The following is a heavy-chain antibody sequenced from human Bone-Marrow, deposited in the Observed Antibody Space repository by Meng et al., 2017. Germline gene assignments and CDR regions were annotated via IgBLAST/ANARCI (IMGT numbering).Heavy chain of an antibody. J-gene: IGHJ4*02. CDR1: GGSVNGGSYA. CDR3: ARGQYY. V-gene: IGHV4-61*01. Sequence: QVQLQESGPGLVRPSETLSLTGNFSGGSVNGGSYAWSWIRQPPGKGLEWIGNIYYSGTTNYNPSLKSRVTISIDASKNQFSLMLSSLTAADTAVYYCARGQYYWGQGTLVTVS. CDR2: IYYSGTT.